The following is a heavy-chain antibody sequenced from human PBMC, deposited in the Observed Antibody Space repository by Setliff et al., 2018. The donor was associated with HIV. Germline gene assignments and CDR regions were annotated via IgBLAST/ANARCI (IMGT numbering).Heavy chain of an antibody. J-gene: IGHJ4*02. V-gene: IGHV4-59*01. D-gene: IGHD3-16*01. Sequence: PSETLSLTCTVSGGSISSYYWSWIRQPPGKGLEWIGYIYYSGSTNYNPSLKSRVTISVDTSKNQFSLKLSSVTAADTAVYYCAREVRWGLPQGFDHWGQGSQVTVSS. CDR2: IYYSGST. CDR3: AREVRWGLPQGFDH. CDR1: GGSISSYY.